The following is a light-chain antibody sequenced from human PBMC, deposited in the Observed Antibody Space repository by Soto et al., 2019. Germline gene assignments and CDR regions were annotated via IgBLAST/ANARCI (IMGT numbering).Light chain of an antibody. CDR3: QQYNSYSET. Sequence: DIQMTQSPSTLSAFVGDRVTITCRASQSISSWLAWYQQKPGKAPKLLIYKASSLESGVPSRFSGSGSGTEFTLTIRSLQPDDFATYYCQQYNSYSETFGQGTKVEIK. CDR1: QSISSW. J-gene: IGKJ1*01. CDR2: KAS. V-gene: IGKV1-5*03.